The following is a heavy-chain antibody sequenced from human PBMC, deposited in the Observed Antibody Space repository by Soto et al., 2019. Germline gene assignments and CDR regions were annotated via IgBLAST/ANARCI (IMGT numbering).Heavy chain of an antibody. D-gene: IGHD6-13*01. CDR3: AASDSSSWQHDY. CDR2: IIPIFETA. Sequence: QVQLVQSGAELKKPGSSVRVSCKISGDSFSSYAISWVRQAPGEGLEGVGGIIPIFETANYAPKFQGRVTITAVESTTTAYMEVTRLRPEDTAIFYCAASDSSSWQHDYWGQGTLITVSS. J-gene: IGHJ4*02. V-gene: IGHV1-69*01. CDR1: GDSFSSYA.